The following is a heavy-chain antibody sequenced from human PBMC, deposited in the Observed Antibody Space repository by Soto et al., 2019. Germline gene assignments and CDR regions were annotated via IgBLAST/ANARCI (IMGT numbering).Heavy chain of an antibody. V-gene: IGHV1-2*02. D-gene: IGHD3-3*01. CDR1: GYTFTGYY. Sequence: ASVKVSCKASGYTFTGYYMHWVRQAPGQGLEWMGWINPNSGGTNYAQKFQGRVTMTRDTSISTAYMELSRLRSDDTAVYYCARGTYDFWSGYYWDNGWGPSDTYMDVWGQGTTVTVSS. J-gene: IGHJ6*02. CDR2: INPNSGGT. CDR3: ARGTYDFWSGYYWDNGWGPSDTYMDV.